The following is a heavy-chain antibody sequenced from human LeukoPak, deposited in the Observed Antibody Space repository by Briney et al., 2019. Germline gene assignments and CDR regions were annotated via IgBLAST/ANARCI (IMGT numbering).Heavy chain of an antibody. CDR3: ARGSYGYWGYYFDY. CDR2: IWYDGSNK. D-gene: IGHD5-24*01. Sequence: PGGSLRLSCAASAFPFSTYGMHWVRQAPGKGLEWVAVIWYDGSNKYYADSVKGRFTISRDNSKNTLYLQMNSLRAEDTAVYYCARGSYGYWGYYFDYWGQGTLVTVSS. CDR1: AFPFSTYG. V-gene: IGHV3-33*01. J-gene: IGHJ4*02.